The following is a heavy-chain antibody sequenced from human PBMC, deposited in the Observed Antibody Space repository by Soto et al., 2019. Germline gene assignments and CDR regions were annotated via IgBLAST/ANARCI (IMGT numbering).Heavy chain of an antibody. CDR1: GDSISNTHYY. D-gene: IGHD7-27*01. Sequence: QVQLQASGPGLVKPSQTLSLTCTVSGDSISNTHYYWSWIRQPPDKGLEWIGHIDDGGRTYNNPSLESRLTISGDTSKNQFSLRLSSVSAADTAVYYCTRGLSGDKVDYWGQGTLVTVSS. CDR2: IDDGGRT. CDR3: TRGLSGDKVDY. V-gene: IGHV4-30-4*01. J-gene: IGHJ4*02.